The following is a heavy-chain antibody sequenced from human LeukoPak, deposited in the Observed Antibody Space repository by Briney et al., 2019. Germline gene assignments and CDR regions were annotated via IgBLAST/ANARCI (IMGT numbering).Heavy chain of an antibody. V-gene: IGHV1-2*02. CDR2: INPNSGGT. D-gene: IGHD3-10*01. CDR3: ARDPVYGSGTKLNWFDP. J-gene: IGHJ5*02. Sequence: GASVKASCTASGYTFTGYYMHWVRQAPGQGLEWMGWINPNSGGTNYAQKFQGRVTMTRDTSISTAYMELSRLRSDDTAVYYCARDPVYGSGTKLNWFDPWGQGTLVTVSS. CDR1: GYTFTGYY.